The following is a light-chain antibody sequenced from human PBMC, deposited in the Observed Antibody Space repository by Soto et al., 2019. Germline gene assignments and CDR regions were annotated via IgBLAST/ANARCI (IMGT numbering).Light chain of an antibody. CDR1: QSVGSS. Sequence: EMEMTPSPPTLSVSPGERVTLSCGARQSVGSSLAWYQQSPGQAPRLLIYGASTRATGIPARFSGSGSGTEFTLTINSLQSEDFAVYYCQQYNNGPIWTFGQGTKVDI. CDR2: GAS. V-gene: IGKV3-15*01. J-gene: IGKJ1*01. CDR3: QQYNNGPIWT.